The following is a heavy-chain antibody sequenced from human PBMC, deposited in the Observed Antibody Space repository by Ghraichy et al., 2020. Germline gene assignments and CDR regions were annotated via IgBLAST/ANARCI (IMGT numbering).Heavy chain of an antibody. J-gene: IGHJ5*02. D-gene: IGHD5-12*01. CDR1: GGSVSSGSYY. V-gene: IGHV4-61*01. CDR2: IYYSGST. CDR3: ARDSGYSGYENWFDP. Sequence: SETLSLTCTVSGGSVSSGSYYWGWIRQPPGKGLEWIGYIYYSGSTNYNPSLKSRVTISVDTSKNQFSLKLSSVTAADTAVYYCARDSGYSGYENWFDPWGQGTLVTVSS.